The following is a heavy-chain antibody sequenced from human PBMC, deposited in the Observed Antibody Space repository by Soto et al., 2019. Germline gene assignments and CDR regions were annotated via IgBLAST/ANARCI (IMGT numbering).Heavy chain of an antibody. V-gene: IGHV1-69*12. D-gene: IGHD5-18*01. Sequence: QVQLVQSGAEVKKPGSSVKVSCKASGGTFSSYAISWVRQAPGQGLEWMGGIIPIFGTANYAQKFQGRVTIPADESTSTAYMELSSLRSEDTDVYYCARRSDTAMVTRYYFDYWGQGTLVTVSS. CDR2: IIPIFGTA. J-gene: IGHJ4*02. CDR1: GGTFSSYA. CDR3: ARRSDTAMVTRYYFDY.